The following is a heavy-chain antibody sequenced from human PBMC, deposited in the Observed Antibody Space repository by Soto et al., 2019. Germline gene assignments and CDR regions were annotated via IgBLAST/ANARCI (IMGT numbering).Heavy chain of an antibody. D-gene: IGHD3-22*01. J-gene: IGHJ4*02. CDR2: IYYTGNN. Sequence: PSATLSITCTVSGDSISSPHYYWTWIRQPPGKGLEWVGYIYYTGNNFYNPALKSRVAMSVDPSTNQFSLKLASVTDADTAVYFCAREPKQNYDSSPWNGGFDSWGPGTLVTVSS. V-gene: IGHV4-30-4*01. CDR3: AREPKQNYDSSPWNGGFDS. CDR1: GDSISSPHYY.